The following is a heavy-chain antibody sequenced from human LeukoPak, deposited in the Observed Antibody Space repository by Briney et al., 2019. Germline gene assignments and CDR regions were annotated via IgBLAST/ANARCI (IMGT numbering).Heavy chain of an antibody. D-gene: IGHD3-22*01. CDR1: ADSISSRY. CDR2: IHYSGTT. CDR3: ANLHYVSSGSNFDY. V-gene: IGHV4-59*11. Sequence: SETLSLTCTVSADSISSRYCSWIRQPPGKGLEWIGYIHYSGTTNYNPSLKSRVTISVDTSKKQFSLKLKSVTAADAAVYYCANLHYVSSGSNFDYWGQGTLVTVSS. J-gene: IGHJ4*02.